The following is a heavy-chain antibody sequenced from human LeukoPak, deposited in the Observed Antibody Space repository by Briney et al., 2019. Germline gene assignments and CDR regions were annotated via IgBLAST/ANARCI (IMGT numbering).Heavy chain of an antibody. CDR3: ARYRPYCSSTSCTIT. J-gene: IGHJ5*02. Sequence: SETLSLTCAVSGYSISSGYYWGWIRQPPGKGLEWIGSIYHSGSTYYNPSLKSRVTISVDTSKNQFSLKLSSVTAADTAVYYYARYRPYCSSTSCTITWGQGTLVTVSS. CDR2: IYHSGST. D-gene: IGHD2-2*01. CDR1: GYSISSGYY. V-gene: IGHV4-38-2*01.